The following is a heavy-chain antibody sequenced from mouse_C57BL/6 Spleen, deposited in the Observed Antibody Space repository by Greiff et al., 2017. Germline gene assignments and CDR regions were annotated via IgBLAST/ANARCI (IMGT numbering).Heavy chain of an antibody. D-gene: IGHD1-1*01. J-gene: IGHJ1*03. V-gene: IGHV1-72*01. CDR3: AREEDYGSSVYWYFDV. Sequence: QVHVKQPGAELVKPGASVKLSCKASGYTFTSYWMDWVKQRPGRGLEWIGRIDPNSGGTKYNEQFKGKATLTVAKPSLTSYMQLRSLTSEDSAVYYCAREEDYGSSVYWYFDVWGTGTTVTVSS. CDR1: GYTFTSYW. CDR2: IDPNSGGT.